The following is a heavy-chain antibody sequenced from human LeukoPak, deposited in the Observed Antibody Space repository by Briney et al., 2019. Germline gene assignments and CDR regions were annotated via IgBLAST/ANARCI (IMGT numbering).Heavy chain of an antibody. V-gene: IGHV1-24*01. CDR2: FDPEDGET. Sequence: ASVKVSCKVSGYTLTELSMHWVRQAPGKGLEWIGGFDPEDGETIYAQKFQGRVTMTEDTSTDTAYMELSSLRSEDTAVYYCAVGGVTFGGVIAPFDYWGQGTLVTVSS. D-gene: IGHD3-16*02. CDR3: AVGGVTFGGVIAPFDY. J-gene: IGHJ4*02. CDR1: GYTLTELS.